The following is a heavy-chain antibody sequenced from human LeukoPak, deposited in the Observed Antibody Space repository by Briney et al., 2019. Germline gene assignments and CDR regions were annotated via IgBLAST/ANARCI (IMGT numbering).Heavy chain of an antibody. CDR2: ISSTGNTV. CDR1: GFTFSDFY. D-gene: IGHD5-12*01. Sequence: GGSLRLSCAASGFTFSDFYMSWIRQAPGKGLEWVSYISSTGNTVYYADSVKGRFTISRDNVKNSLFLQMNSLRAEDAALYYCASSYSGYDWYFDYWGQGTLVTVSS. CDR3: ASSYSGYDWYFDY. J-gene: IGHJ4*02. V-gene: IGHV3-11*01.